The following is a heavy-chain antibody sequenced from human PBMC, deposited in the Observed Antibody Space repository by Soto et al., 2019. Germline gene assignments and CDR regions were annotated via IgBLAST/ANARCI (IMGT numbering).Heavy chain of an antibody. V-gene: IGHV1-18*04. Sequence: ASVKVSCPASGYTFTRYGISWVRQAPGQGLEWMGWISAYNGNTNYAQKLQGRVTMTTDTSTSTAYMELRSLRSDDTAVYYCASEGWGEQPAGGMDGRGQGTPFTLAS. J-gene: IGHJ6*02. D-gene: IGHD3-16*01. CDR1: GYTFTRYG. CDR2: ISAYNGNT. CDR3: ASEGWGEQPAGGMDG.